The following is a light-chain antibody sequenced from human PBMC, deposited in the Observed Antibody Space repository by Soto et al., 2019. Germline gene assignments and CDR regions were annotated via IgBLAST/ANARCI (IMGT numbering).Light chain of an antibody. CDR2: TGS. CDR3: QHANSFDLT. V-gene: IGKV1-12*01. J-gene: IGKJ4*02. Sequence: DIQMTQSPSSVSASVGDRVSITCRASQGISNWLAWYQQKPGRAPKLLLYTGSRLQSGVPSRFSGTGSGTEFSVTIGGLQPEDVGTYYCQHANSFDLTCGGGTKVEIK. CDR1: QGISNW.